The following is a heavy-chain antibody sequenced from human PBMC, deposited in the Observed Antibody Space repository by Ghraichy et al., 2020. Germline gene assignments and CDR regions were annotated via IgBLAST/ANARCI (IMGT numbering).Heavy chain of an antibody. CDR2: IRSKANTYAT. CDR1: GFTFTGSA. Sequence: GGSLRLSCAASGFTFTGSAIHWVRQASGKGLEWVGRIRSKANTYATASAASVKGRSTISRDDSKNTAYLQMESLKTEDTALYYSTRHGEDWSTNMDFWGQGTTVTVSS. V-gene: IGHV3-73*01. D-gene: IGHD2-2*01. J-gene: IGHJ6*02. CDR3: TRHGEDWSTNMDF.